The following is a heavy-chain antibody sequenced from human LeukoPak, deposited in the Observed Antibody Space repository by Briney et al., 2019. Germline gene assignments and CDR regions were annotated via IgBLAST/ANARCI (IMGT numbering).Heavy chain of an antibody. V-gene: IGHV4-59*01. J-gene: IGHJ5*02. Sequence: PSETLSLTCTLSSDSISGYYWTWIRQPPGKGLEWIGYIYYSGSTKYNPSLKSRVTISVDTSKNQFSLKLSSVTAADTAVYYCARGGTTVTPGLLWFDPWGQGTLVTVSS. CDR1: SDSISGYY. D-gene: IGHD4-17*01. CDR3: ARGGTTVTPGLLWFDP. CDR2: IYYSGST.